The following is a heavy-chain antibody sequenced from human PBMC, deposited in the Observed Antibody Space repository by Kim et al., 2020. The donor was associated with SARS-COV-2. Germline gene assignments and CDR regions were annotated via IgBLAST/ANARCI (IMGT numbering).Heavy chain of an antibody. D-gene: IGHD3-22*01. CDR3: ARDQGSIGYDSSGYYPSQRNYYYYGMDV. J-gene: IGHJ6*02. CDR2: ISSSSSTI. Sequence: GGSLRLSCAASGFTFSSYSMNWVRQAPGKGLEWVSYISSSSSTIYYADSVKGRFTISRDNAKNSLYLQMNSLRDEDTAVYYCARDQGSIGYDSSGYYPSQRNYYYYGMDVWGQGTTVTVSS. V-gene: IGHV3-48*02. CDR1: GFTFSSYS.